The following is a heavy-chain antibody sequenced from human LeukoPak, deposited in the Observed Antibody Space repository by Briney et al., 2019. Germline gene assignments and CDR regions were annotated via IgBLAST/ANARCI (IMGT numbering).Heavy chain of an antibody. CDR1: GYTFTSYG. Sequence: GASVKVSCKASGYTFTSYGISWVRQAPGKGLEWVSAISGSGGSTYYADSVKGRFTISRDNSRDTLYLQMNSLRAEDTAVYYCAKGYYDYVWGSYYFDYWGQGTLVTVSS. CDR3: AKGYYDYVWGSYYFDY. CDR2: ISGSGGST. D-gene: IGHD3-16*01. V-gene: IGHV3-23*01. J-gene: IGHJ4*02.